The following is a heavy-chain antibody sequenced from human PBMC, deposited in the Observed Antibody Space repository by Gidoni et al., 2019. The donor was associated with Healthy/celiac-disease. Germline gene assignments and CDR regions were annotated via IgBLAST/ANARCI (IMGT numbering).Heavy chain of an antibody. CDR2: IKQDGSEK. CDR3: ASSVAVADDAFDI. J-gene: IGHJ3*02. V-gene: IGHV3-7*03. Sequence: EVQLVESGGGWVQPGGSMRLSCAASGFTFSSYWMSWVRQAPGKWLEWVANIKQDGSEKYYVDSVKGRFTISRDNAKNSLYLQMNSLRAEDTAVYYCASSVAVADDAFDIWGQGTMVTVSS. CDR1: GFTFSSYW. D-gene: IGHD6-19*01.